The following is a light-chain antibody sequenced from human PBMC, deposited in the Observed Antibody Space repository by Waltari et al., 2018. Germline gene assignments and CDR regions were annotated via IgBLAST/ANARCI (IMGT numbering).Light chain of an antibody. CDR2: EVT. J-gene: IGLJ3*02. Sequence: QSALTQPPSASGSPGQSVTFSCTGTSGDFGTFNYVSWYQQHPGKAPKPLISEVTKRPSGVPDRFSGSKSGNTASLTVSGLQAEDEADYYCSSYGGSNNLVFGGGTKLTVL. V-gene: IGLV2-8*01. CDR1: SGDFGTFNY. CDR3: SSYGGSNNLV.